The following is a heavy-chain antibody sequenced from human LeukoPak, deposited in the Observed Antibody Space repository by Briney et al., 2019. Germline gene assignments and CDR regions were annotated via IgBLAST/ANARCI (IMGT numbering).Heavy chain of an antibody. D-gene: IGHD4-17*01. CDR2: INAGNGNT. Sequence: GASVKVSCKASGYTFTSYAMHWVRQAPGQRLEWMGWINAGNGNTKYSQKFQGRVTITRDTSASTAYMELSSLRSEDTAVYYCARDQGDDYGDEELVYWFDPWGQGTLVTVSS. CDR3: ARDQGDDYGDEELVYWFDP. CDR1: GYTFTSYA. J-gene: IGHJ5*02. V-gene: IGHV1-3*01.